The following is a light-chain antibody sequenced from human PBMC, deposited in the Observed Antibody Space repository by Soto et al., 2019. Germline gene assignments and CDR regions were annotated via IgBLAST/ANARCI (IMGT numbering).Light chain of an antibody. CDR2: EVS. V-gene: IGLV2-14*02. Sequence: QSALTQPASVSGSPGQSITISCTGTSSDVGSYNLVSWYQQHPGKAPKLMIYEVSNRPSGVSNRFSGSKSGNTASLTISGLQAEDEADYYCSSYTSSSLYVFGTGTKLTVL. CDR3: SSYTSSSLYV. CDR1: SSDVGSYNL. J-gene: IGLJ1*01.